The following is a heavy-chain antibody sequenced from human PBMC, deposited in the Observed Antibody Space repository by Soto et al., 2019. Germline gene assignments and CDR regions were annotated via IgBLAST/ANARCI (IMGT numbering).Heavy chain of an antibody. Sequence: GESLKISCKGSGYSFTSYWISWVRQMPGKGLESMGRIDPSDSYTNYSPSFQGHVTISADKSISTAYLQWSSLKASDTAMYYCARFPIGXVVPAATHDYYYYGMDVWGQGTTVTVSS. CDR3: ARFPIGXVVPAATHDYYYYGMDV. CDR1: GYSFTSYW. J-gene: IGHJ6*02. D-gene: IGHD2-2*01. CDR2: IDPSDSYT. V-gene: IGHV5-10-1*01.